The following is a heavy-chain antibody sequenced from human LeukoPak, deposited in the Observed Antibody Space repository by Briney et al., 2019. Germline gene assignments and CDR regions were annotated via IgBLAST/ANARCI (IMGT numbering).Heavy chain of an antibody. V-gene: IGHV4-61*05. J-gene: IGHJ4*02. CDR3: ARFRVKGYYDSSAWGSYYFDY. CDR2: IYTSGST. CDR1: GGSISSSSYY. D-gene: IGHD3-22*01. Sequence: SETLSLTCTVSGGSISSSSYYWGWIRQSPGKGLEWIGRIYTSGSTNYNPSLKSRVTMSVDTSKNQFSLKLSSVTAADTAVYYCARFRVKGYYDSSAWGSYYFDYWGQGTLVTVSS.